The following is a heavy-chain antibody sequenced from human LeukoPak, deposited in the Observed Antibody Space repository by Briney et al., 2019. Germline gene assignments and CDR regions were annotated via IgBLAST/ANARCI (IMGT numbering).Heavy chain of an antibody. CDR3: GRGDVAFDY. CDR2: TYYKSKLSK. V-gene: IGHV6-1*01. D-gene: IGHD5-24*01. CDR1: GDIVSSNSAA. J-gene: IGHJ4*02. Sequence: SQTLSLTCAISGDIVSSNSAAWNWIRQSPSRGLEWLGRTYYKSKLSKNYAVSVKNRITINPDTSKNQFSLQLNSVTPEDTGVYYCGRGDVAFDYWGQGTLVTVSS.